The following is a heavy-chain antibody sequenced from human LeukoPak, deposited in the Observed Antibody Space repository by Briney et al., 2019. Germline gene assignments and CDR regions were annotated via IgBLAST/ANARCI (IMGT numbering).Heavy chain of an antibody. D-gene: IGHD5-24*01. CDR3: ARTGGFADGYNARRDY. Sequence: SETLSLTCTVSGGSISGYYWSWIRQPPGKGLEWIGYIYYSGSTSYNPSLKSRVTISVDTSKNQFSLKLSSVTAADTAVYYCARTGGFADGYNARRDYWGQGTLVTVSS. CDR2: IYYSGST. V-gene: IGHV4-59*12. CDR1: GGSISGYY. J-gene: IGHJ4*02.